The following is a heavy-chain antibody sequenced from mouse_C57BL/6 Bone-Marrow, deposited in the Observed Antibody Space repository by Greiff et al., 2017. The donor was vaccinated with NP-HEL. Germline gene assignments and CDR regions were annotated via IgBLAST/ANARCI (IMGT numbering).Heavy chain of an antibody. CDR3: ARVPHYSHYFDY. D-gene: IGHD1-1*01. Sequence: EVHLVESGGGLVKPGGSLKLSCAASGFTFSSYAMSWVRQTPEKRLEWVATISDGGSYTYYPDNVKGRFTISRDNAKNNLYLQMSHLKSEDTAMYYCARVPHYSHYFDYWGQGTTLTVSS. V-gene: IGHV5-4*01. J-gene: IGHJ2*01. CDR2: ISDGGSYT. CDR1: GFTFSSYA.